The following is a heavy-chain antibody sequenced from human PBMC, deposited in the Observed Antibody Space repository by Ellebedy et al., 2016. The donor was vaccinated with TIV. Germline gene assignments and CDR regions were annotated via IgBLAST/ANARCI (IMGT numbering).Heavy chain of an antibody. CDR1: GGSFSGYY. CDR3: ARGRSTNLRSDAFDI. Sequence: SETLSLTCAVYGGSFSGYYWSWIRQPPGKGPEWIGEINHSGSTNYNPSLKSRVTISVDTSKNQFSLKLSSVTAADTAVYYCARGRSTNLRSDAFDIWGQGTMVTVSS. V-gene: IGHV4-34*01. J-gene: IGHJ3*02. CDR2: INHSGST. D-gene: IGHD1-1*01.